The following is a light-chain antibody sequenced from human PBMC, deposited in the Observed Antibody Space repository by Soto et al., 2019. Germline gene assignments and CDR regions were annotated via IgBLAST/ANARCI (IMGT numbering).Light chain of an antibody. CDR3: QQFGSSPGIT. J-gene: IGKJ3*01. CDR2: GSS. V-gene: IGKV3-20*01. Sequence: EIVLTQSPGTLSLSPGERATLSCRASQNINSRYLAWYQQKPGQAPRLLIYGSSSRATGIPDRFSGSGSETDFTLTISRLEPEDFAVYYCQQFGSSPGITFGPGTKVDI. CDR1: QNINSRY.